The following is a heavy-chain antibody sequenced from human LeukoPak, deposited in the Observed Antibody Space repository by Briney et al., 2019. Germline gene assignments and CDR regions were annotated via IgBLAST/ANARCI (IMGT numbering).Heavy chain of an antibody. CDR2: IIPIFGTA. V-gene: IGHV1-69*05. D-gene: IGHD6-13*01. CDR1: GGTFSSYA. J-gene: IGHJ4*02. Sequence: SVKVSCKASGGTFSSYAISWVRQAPGQGLEWMGGIIPIFGTANYAQKFQGRVTITTDESTSTAYMELSSLRSEDTAVYYCARDPDSSSWYGAFDYWGQGTLVTVSS. CDR3: ARDPDSSSWYGAFDY.